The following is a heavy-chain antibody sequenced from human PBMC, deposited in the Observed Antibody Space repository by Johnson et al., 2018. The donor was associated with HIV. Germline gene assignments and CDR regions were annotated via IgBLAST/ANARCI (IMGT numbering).Heavy chain of an antibody. Sequence: VQLVESGGGLVQPGGSLRLSCAASGFTVSRNYMSWVRQAPGQGLAWFSIIYSGGNTYYADSIKRSFTISRDNSKNTLYLQMNNVRAEDTAVYYCARDGNAGYCTNGVCYNDAYDIWGQGVMVTVSS. CDR1: GFTVSRNY. D-gene: IGHD2-8*01. V-gene: IGHV3-66*01. J-gene: IGHJ3*02. CDR2: IYSGGNT. CDR3: ARDGNAGYCTNGVCYNDAYDI.